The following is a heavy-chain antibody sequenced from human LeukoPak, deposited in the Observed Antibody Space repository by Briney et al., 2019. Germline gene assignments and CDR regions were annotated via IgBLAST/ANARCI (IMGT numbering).Heavy chain of an antibody. D-gene: IGHD3-22*01. Sequence: PGGSLRLSCAASGFIFSTYGMHWVRQAPGKGLEWVAFIRNDGSDKYYAVSVKGRFTISRDNSKNTLYLQMNSLRAEDTALYYCAKDWDSSGYYNYWGQGTLVTVSS. CDR2: IRNDGSDK. J-gene: IGHJ4*02. CDR3: AKDWDSSGYYNY. V-gene: IGHV3-30*02. CDR1: GFIFSTYG.